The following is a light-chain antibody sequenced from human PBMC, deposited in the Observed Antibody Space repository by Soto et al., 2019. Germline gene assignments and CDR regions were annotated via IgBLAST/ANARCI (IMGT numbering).Light chain of an antibody. CDR1: SSDIGDYNY. CDR2: EVS. CDR3: SSYTSTSSYV. J-gene: IGLJ1*01. V-gene: IGLV2-14*01. Sequence: QSALTQPASVSGSPGQSITISCTGTSSDIGDYNYVSWYQQHPGKAPKLMIYEVSNRPSGISNRFSGSKSGNTASLTISGLQADDEADYYRSSYTSTSSYVFGTGTKLTVL.